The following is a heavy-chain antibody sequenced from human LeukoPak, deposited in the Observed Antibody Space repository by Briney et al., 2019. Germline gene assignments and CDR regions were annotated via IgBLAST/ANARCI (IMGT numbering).Heavy chain of an antibody. J-gene: IGHJ2*01. CDR2: IYHSGST. D-gene: IGHD5-12*01. CDR1: GYSISSGYY. V-gene: IGHV4-38-2*02. CDR3: ARGDSGRYWYFNL. Sequence: SETLSLTCTVSGYSISSGYYWGWIRQPPGKGLEWIGSIYHSGSTYYNPSLKSRVTISVDTSKNQFSLKLSSVTAADTAVYYCARGDSGRYWYFNLWGRGTLVTVSS.